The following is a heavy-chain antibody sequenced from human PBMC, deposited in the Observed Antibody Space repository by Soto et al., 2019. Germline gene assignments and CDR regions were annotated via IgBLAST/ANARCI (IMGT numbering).Heavy chain of an antibody. CDR3: ARGNRPPTYYVEY. CDR1: GGSISSGGYY. Sequence: SETLSLTCTVSGGSISSGGYYWSWIRQHPGKGLEWIGYIYYSGSAYYNPSLKSRVTISVDTSKNQFSLRLSSVTASDTAIYYCARGNRPPTYYVEYWGQGTLGTVS. CDR2: IYYSGSA. J-gene: IGHJ4*02. V-gene: IGHV4-31*03. D-gene: IGHD1-1*01.